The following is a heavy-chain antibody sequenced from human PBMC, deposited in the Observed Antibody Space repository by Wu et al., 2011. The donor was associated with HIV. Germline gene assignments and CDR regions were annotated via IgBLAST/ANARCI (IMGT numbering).Heavy chain of an antibody. D-gene: IGHD4-23*01. Sequence: QVQLVQSGAEVKKPGSSVKVSCKASGGTFSSYGISWVRQAPGQGLEWMGGIIPMFGTAKYAQKFQGRVTITTDGSTSAAYMELSSLRSDDTAVYSCARDVISSSGNSHWYFDLWGRGTLVTVSS. J-gene: IGHJ2*01. CDR3: ARDVISSSGNSHWYFDL. CDR1: GGTFSSYG. V-gene: IGHV1-69*01. CDR2: IIPMFGTA.